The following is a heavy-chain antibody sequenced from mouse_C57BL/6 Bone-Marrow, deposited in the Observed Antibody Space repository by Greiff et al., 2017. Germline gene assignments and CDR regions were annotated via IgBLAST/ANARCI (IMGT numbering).Heavy chain of an antibody. CDR1: GYTFTSYW. D-gene: IGHD2-2*01. J-gene: IGHJ3*01. CDR3: ARGWLPFAY. CDR2: IDPSDSYT. V-gene: IGHV1-69*01. Sequence: VQLQQPGAELVMPGASVKLSCKASGYTFTSYWMHWVKQRPGQGLEWIGEIDPSDSYTNYNQKFKGKSTVTVDKSSSTAYMQLSSLTSEDSAVYFCARGWLPFAYWGQGTLVTVSA.